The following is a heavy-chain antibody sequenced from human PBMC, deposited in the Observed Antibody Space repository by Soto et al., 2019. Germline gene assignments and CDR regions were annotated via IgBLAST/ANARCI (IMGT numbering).Heavy chain of an antibody. CDR2: INHSGST. V-gene: IGHV4-34*01. Sequence: SETLSLTCAVYGGSFSGYYWSWIRQPPGKGLEWIGEINHSGSTNYNPSLKSRVTISVDTSKNQFSLKLSSVTAADTAVYYCARFDWSLYYFDYWGQGTTVTVSS. J-gene: IGHJ4*02. CDR3: ARFDWSLYYFDY. CDR1: GGSFSGYY. D-gene: IGHD3-9*01.